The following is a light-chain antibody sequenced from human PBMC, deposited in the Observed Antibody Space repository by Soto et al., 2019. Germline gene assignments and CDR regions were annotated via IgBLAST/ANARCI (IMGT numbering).Light chain of an antibody. CDR1: QSVRSSY. J-gene: IGKJ1*01. CDR3: QQRSNWPQT. V-gene: IGKV3-11*01. CDR2: ESS. Sequence: EILLTQSPGILSLSPGERATLSCRASQSVRSSYLAWYQQKPGQAPRLLIYESSNRATGIAARFSGSGSGTDFTLTISSLEPEDFAVYYCQQRSNWPQTFGQGTKVDIK.